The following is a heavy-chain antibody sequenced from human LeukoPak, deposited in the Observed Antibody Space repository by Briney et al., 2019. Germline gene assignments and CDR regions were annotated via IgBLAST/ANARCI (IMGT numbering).Heavy chain of an antibody. CDR2: IWYDGSNK. Sequence: GGSLRLSCAASGFTFSSYGMHWVRQAPGKGLEWVAVIWYDGSNKYYADSVKGRFTISRDNSKNTLYLQMNSLRAEDTAVYYCARDGLGGGYALGDAFDIWGQGTMVTVSS. D-gene: IGHD5-12*01. V-gene: IGHV3-33*01. J-gene: IGHJ3*02. CDR1: GFTFSSYG. CDR3: ARDGLGGGYALGDAFDI.